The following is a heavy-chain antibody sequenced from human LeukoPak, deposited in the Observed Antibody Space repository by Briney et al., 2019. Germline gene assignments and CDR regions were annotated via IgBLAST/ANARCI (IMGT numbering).Heavy chain of an antibody. V-gene: IGHV3-23*01. J-gene: IGHJ4*02. CDR1: GFTFSSYA. D-gene: IGHD3-10*01. Sequence: GGSLRLSCAASGFTFSSYAMSWVRQAPGKGLEWVSAISGSGGSTYYADSVKGRFTISRDNSKNTLYLQMNSLRAEDTAVYYCAKWAYYGSVSSLGGVDYWGQGTLVTVSS. CDR3: AKWAYYGSVSSLGGVDY. CDR2: ISGSGGST.